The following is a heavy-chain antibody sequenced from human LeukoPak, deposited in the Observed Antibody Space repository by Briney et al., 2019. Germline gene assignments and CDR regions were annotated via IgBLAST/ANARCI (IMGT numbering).Heavy chain of an antibody. CDR2: INSDGSST. Sequence: TGGSLRLSCAASGFSFSIYWMHWVRQAPGKGLVWVSRINSDGSSTSYAESVKGRFTISGDNAKKTVYLQISSLRAEDTAVYYCARGAGTGSYYDYWGQGTLVTVSS. J-gene: IGHJ4*02. CDR3: ARGAGTGSYYDY. V-gene: IGHV3-74*01. D-gene: IGHD3-10*01. CDR1: GFSFSIYW.